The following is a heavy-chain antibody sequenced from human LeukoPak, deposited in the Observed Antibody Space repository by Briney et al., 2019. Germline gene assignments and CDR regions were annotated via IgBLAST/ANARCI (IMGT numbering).Heavy chain of an antibody. D-gene: IGHD3-10*01. CDR3: AREGYYGSGSPPSLYFDY. CDR2: TSSDLNVK. J-gene: IGHJ4*02. V-gene: IGHV3-30-3*01. CDR1: GFTFSTYA. Sequence: PGGSLRLSCVASGFTFSTYAIHWVRQAPGKGLEWVAVTSSDLNVKLYADSVKGRFTISRDNSRSTLYLQMNSLRPEDTAIYYCAREGYYGSGSPPSLYFDYWGQGTLVTVSS.